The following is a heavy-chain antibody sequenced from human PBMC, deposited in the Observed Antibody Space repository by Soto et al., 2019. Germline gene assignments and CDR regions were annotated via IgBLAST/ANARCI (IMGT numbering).Heavy chain of an antibody. CDR3: ARGAYYYDTSGLSY. Sequence: EVQLVESGGGLVQPGGSLRLSCAASGFTFSSYSMNWVRQAPGKGLEWVSYISISSSTIYYADSVQGRFTISRDNAKNSLYLQMNSLRAEDTAVYYCARGAYYYDTSGLSYWGQGTLVTVSS. CDR2: ISISSSTI. J-gene: IGHJ4*02. D-gene: IGHD3-22*01. V-gene: IGHV3-48*01. CDR1: GFTFSSYS.